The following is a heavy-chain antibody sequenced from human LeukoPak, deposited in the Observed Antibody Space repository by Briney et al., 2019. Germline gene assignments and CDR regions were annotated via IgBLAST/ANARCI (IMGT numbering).Heavy chain of an antibody. J-gene: IGHJ4*02. D-gene: IGHD6-19*01. CDR2: ISPYNGNT. Sequence: ASVKVSCKASGYTFTGYYMHWVRQAPGQGLEWMGWISPYNGNTEHAQKFQGRVTMTTDTSTSTVYTELRSLRSDDTAMYYCAKDPPHSSGPNSPCFEFWGQGTLVTVSS. V-gene: IGHV1-18*04. CDR1: GYTFTGYY. CDR3: AKDPPHSSGPNSPCFEF.